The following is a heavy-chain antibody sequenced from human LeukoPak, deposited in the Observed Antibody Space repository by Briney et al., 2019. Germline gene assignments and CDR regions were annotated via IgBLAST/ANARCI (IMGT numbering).Heavy chain of an antibody. D-gene: IGHD2-2*01. V-gene: IGHV4-30-4*08. J-gene: IGHJ3*02. CDR2: IYYSGST. Sequence: PSQTLSLTCTVSGGSISSGDYYWSWIRQPPGKGLEWIGYIYYSGSTYYNPSLKSRVTISVDTSKNQFSLKLGSVTAADTAVYYCARGVRERRSSSTSDAFATWGQGTMVTVSS. CDR1: GGSISSGDYY. CDR3: ARGVRERRSSSTSDAFAT.